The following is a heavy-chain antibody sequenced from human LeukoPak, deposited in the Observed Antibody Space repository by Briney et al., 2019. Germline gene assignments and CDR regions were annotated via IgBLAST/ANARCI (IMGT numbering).Heavy chain of an antibody. Sequence: GESLKISCKGSGYTFTNYWIGWVRQMPGKGLEWMGIMYPGDSDTRYSPSFQGQVTISADKSISTAYLQWSSLKASDTAMYYCARYPGSTLGSDAFDIWGQGTMVTVSS. CDR3: ARYPGSTLGSDAFDI. CDR1: GYTFTNYW. CDR2: MYPGDSDT. V-gene: IGHV5-51*01. J-gene: IGHJ3*02. D-gene: IGHD2-2*01.